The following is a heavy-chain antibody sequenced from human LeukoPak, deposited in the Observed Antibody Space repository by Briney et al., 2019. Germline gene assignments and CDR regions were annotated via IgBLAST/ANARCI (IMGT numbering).Heavy chain of an antibody. Sequence: SETLSLTCTVSGGSISSFYWSWIRQPPGKGLEYIGYISYSETTSYNPSLKSRVTISVDTSKNQFSLKLTSVTAADTAVYYCARHRRYYDSSGSLMVFDYWGQGTLVTVSS. CDR1: GGSISSFY. CDR2: ISYSETT. J-gene: IGHJ4*02. D-gene: IGHD3-22*01. CDR3: ARHRRYYDSSGSLMVFDY. V-gene: IGHV4-59*01.